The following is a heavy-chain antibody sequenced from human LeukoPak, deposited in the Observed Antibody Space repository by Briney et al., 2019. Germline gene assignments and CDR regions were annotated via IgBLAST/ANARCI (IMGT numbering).Heavy chain of an antibody. CDR2: IHHSGST. Sequence: PSETLSLTRAVYGGSFSGYYWSWIRQPPGKGLEWIGEIHHSGSTDYNPSLKSRVTISPDKSKNQFSLTLTSVTAADTAVYYCARVRNYYASGIYYYYMDVWGKGTTVTVSS. V-gene: IGHV4-34*01. CDR3: ARVRNYYASGIYYYYMDV. D-gene: IGHD3-10*01. J-gene: IGHJ6*03. CDR1: GGSFSGYY.